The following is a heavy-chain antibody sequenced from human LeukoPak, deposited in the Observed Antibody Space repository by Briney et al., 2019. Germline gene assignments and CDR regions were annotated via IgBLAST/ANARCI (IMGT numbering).Heavy chain of an antibody. CDR1: GGSISSGGYY. V-gene: IGHV4-31*03. Sequence: PSETLSLTCTVSGGSISSGGYYWSWIRQHPGKGLEWIGYIYYSGGTYYNPSLKSRVTISVDTSKNQFSLKLSSVTAADTAVYYCGRGGVVRYHLFDPWGQGTLVTVSS. D-gene: IGHD4-23*01. CDR3: GRGGVVRYHLFDP. CDR2: IYYSGGT. J-gene: IGHJ5*02.